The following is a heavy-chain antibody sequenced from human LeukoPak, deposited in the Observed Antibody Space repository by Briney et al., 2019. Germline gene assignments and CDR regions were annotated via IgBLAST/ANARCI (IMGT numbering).Heavy chain of an antibody. CDR1: GFTLSSYA. D-gene: IGHD5-18*01. CDR3: AKDRGYSYANAGGDY. Sequence: PGGSLRLSCAASGFTLSSYAMSWVRQAPGKGLEWVSAISGSGGSTYYADSVKGRFTISRDNSKNTLYLQMNSLRAEDTAVYYCAKDRGYSYANAGGDYWGQGTLVTVSS. V-gene: IGHV3-23*01. CDR2: ISGSGGST. J-gene: IGHJ4*02.